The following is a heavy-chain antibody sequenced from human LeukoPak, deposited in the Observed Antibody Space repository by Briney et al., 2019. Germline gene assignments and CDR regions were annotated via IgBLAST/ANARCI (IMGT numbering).Heavy chain of an antibody. Sequence: SETLSLTCTVSGGSISSYYWSWIRQPPGKGLEWIGYIYYSGSTNYNPSLKSRVTISVDTSKNQFSPKLSSVTAADTAVYYCARGPAPSGENWFDPWGQGTLVTVSS. CDR2: IYYSGST. CDR1: GGSISSYY. J-gene: IGHJ5*02. D-gene: IGHD2-15*01. CDR3: ARGPAPSGENWFDP. V-gene: IGHV4-59*01.